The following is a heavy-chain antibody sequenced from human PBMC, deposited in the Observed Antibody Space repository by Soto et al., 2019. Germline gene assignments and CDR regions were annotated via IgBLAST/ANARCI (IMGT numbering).Heavy chain of an antibody. CDR3: ARDYGGSAWSNDY. CDR2: ISSSSSYI. CDR1: GFTFSSYS. Sequence: EVQLVESGGGLVKPGGSLRLSCAASGFTFSSYSMNWVRQAPGKGLEWVSSISSSSSYIYYAASVKGRFTISRDNAKKSLYLQMNSMRDEDTAVCYCARDYGGSAWSNDYWGQGTLVTVSS. J-gene: IGHJ4*02. V-gene: IGHV3-21*01. D-gene: IGHD6-19*01.